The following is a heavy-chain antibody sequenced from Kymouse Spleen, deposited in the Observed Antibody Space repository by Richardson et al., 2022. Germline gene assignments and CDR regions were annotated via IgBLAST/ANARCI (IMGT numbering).Heavy chain of an antibody. V-gene: IGHV3-9*01. J-gene: IGHJ3*02. CDR3: AKDITGTTDAFDI. CDR2: ISWNSGSI. D-gene: IGHD1-7*01. CDR1: GFTFDDYA. Sequence: EVQLVESGGGLVQPGRSLRLSCAASGFTFDDYAMHWVRQAPGKGLEWVSGISWNSGSIGYADSVKGRFTISRDNAKNSLYLQMNSLRAEDTALYYCAKDITGTTDAFDIWGQGTMVTVSS.